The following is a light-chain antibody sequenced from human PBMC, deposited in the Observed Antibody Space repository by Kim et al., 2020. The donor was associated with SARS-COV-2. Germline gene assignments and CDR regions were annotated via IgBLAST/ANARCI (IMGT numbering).Light chain of an antibody. CDR1: QSINNW. Sequence: DIQMTQSPSTLSASVGDRVTITCRASQSINNWVAWYQQKSGKAPKLLIYRASTLETGVPSRFSGSGSGTEFTLTIARVQPDDFATYYCQQYDSYTSFAQGTKVEVK. J-gene: IGKJ1*01. V-gene: IGKV1-5*03. CDR3: QQYDSYTS. CDR2: RAS.